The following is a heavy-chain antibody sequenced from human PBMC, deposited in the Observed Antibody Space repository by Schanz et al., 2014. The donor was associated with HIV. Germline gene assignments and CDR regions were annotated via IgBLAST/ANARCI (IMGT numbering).Heavy chain of an antibody. CDR2: MNPNSGYT. CDR1: GYSFTSYD. J-gene: IGHJ1*01. D-gene: IGHD2-15*01. V-gene: IGHV1-8*01. Sequence: QVQLVQSGAEAKKPGASVMLSCKASGYSFTSYDINWVRQATGLGLEWMGWMNPNSGYTGYAQKLQGRVTMTRHTPTSTAYMELRSLGSEDTAMYYCARGNLAWCGGGSCYTRFQFFQVWGQGTLITVSS. CDR3: ARGNLAWCGGGSCYTRFQFFQV.